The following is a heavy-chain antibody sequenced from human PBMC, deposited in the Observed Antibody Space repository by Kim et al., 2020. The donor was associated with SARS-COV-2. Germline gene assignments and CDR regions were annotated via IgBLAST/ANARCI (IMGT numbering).Heavy chain of an antibody. CDR1: GDSISNKE. V-gene: IGHV4-4*07. D-gene: IGHD2-8*01. CDR2: ITLTGGT. J-gene: IGHJ4*02. Sequence: SETLSLTCSVSGDSISNKEWSWIRQPAGKGLEWIGRITLTGGTAYNPSLQSRVTMSVDWSRGQFSLSLSLVTAADTAVYYCVKQALGVPDVWGQGILVTVSS. CDR3: VKQALGVPDV.